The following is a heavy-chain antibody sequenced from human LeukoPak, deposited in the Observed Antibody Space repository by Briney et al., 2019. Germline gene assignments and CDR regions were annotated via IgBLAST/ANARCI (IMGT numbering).Heavy chain of an antibody. CDR2: INPNSGGT. V-gene: IGHV1-2*02. J-gene: IGHJ4*02. Sequence: ASVKVSCKASGYTFTGYYMHWVRQAPGQGLEWMGWINPNSGGTNYAQKFQGRVTMTRDTSISTAYMELSRLRSDDTAVYYCAREWLYSSSWYFDYWGQGTLVTVPS. D-gene: IGHD6-13*01. CDR1: GYTFTGYY. CDR3: AREWLYSSSWYFDY.